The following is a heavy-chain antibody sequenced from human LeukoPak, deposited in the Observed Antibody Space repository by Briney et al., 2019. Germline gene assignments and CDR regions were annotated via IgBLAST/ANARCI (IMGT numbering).Heavy chain of an antibody. Sequence: PGGSLRLSCAASGFTVNNNYMTWVRQAPGKGLEWVSVLYSNSITYYADSVKGRFTISRDSSKNTLYLQMNSLRAEDTAVYYCARRITMMIVAPGYWGQGTLVTVSS. CDR1: GFTVNNNY. CDR3: ARRITMMIVAPGY. V-gene: IGHV3-53*01. D-gene: IGHD3-22*01. CDR2: LYSNSIT. J-gene: IGHJ4*02.